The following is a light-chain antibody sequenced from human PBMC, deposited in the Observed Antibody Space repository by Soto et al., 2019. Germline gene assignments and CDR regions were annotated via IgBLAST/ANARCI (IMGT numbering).Light chain of an antibody. Sequence: QSALTQPASVSGSPGQSITISCAGTSADIGAFNYVSWYQHHPGKVPQLLIYDVSDRPSGVSARFSASNSANTASLTISGLQADDEADYYCSSYSTSSALVFGGGTQLTVL. V-gene: IGLV2-14*03. CDR1: SADIGAFNY. CDR3: SSYSTSSALV. J-gene: IGLJ7*01. CDR2: DVS.